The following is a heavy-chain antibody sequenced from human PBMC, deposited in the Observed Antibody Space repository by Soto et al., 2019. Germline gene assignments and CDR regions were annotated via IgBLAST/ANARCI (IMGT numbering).Heavy chain of an antibody. CDR2: IYYSGST. Sequence: PSETLSLTCTVSGGSISSGGYYWSWIRQHPGKGLEWIGYIYYSGSTYYNPSLKSRVTISVDTSKNQFSLKLSSVTAADTAVYYCARASHSGSYKFDYWGQGTLVTVSS. CDR3: ARASHSGSYKFDY. V-gene: IGHV4-31*03. D-gene: IGHD1-26*01. CDR1: GGSISSGGYY. J-gene: IGHJ4*02.